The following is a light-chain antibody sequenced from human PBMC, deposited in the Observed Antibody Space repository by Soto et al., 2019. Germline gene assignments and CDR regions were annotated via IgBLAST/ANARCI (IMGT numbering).Light chain of an antibody. CDR1: QDISNY. Sequence: DIQMTQSPSAMSASVGDRVTITCRASQDISNYLAWYQQKPGNPPKLLIYEESTLHSGVPSRFSGRKVGTQFILTIDSLQPEDFATYYCQQVKSYPRTFGGGTKVDIK. CDR3: QQVKSYPRT. V-gene: IGKV1-17*03. J-gene: IGKJ4*01. CDR2: EES.